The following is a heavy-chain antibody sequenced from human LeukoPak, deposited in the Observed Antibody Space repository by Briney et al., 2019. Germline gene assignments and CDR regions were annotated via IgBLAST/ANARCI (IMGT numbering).Heavy chain of an antibody. CDR1: GFTVSNNY. D-gene: IGHD6-6*01. CDR3: AKARAARQGHFDY. J-gene: IGHJ4*02. Sequence: GGSLRLSCAASGFTVSNNYMSWVRQAPGKGLEWVSAISGSGGSTYYADSVKGRFTISRDNSKNTLYLQMNSLRAEDTAVYYCAKARAARQGHFDYWGQGTLVTVSS. CDR2: ISGSGGST. V-gene: IGHV3-23*01.